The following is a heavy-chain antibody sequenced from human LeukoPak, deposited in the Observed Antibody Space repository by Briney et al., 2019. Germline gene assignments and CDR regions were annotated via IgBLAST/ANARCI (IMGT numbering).Heavy chain of an antibody. D-gene: IGHD4-17*01. CDR1: GGSISSSSYY. CDR3: ARIKATVTSFEFDY. CDR2: IYYSGST. V-gene: IGHV4-39*01. Sequence: SETLSLTCTVSGGSISSSSYYWGWIRQPPGKGLEWIGSIYYSGSTYYNPSLKSRVTISVDTSKNQFSLKLTSVAAADTAVYYCARIKATVTSFEFDYWGQGTLVTVSS. J-gene: IGHJ4*02.